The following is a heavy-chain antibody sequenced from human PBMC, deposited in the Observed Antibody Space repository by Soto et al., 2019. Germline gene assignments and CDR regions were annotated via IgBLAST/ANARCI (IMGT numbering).Heavy chain of an antibody. V-gene: IGHV1-69*02. J-gene: IGHJ6*03. CDR3: ARTQRDYYYYMDV. CDR2: IIPILGIA. Sequence: ASVKVSCKASGGTFSSYTISWVRQAPGQGLEWMGRIIPILGIANYAQKFQGRVTITADKSTSTAYMELSSLRSEDTAVYYCARTQRDYYYYMDVWGKGTTVTVSS. CDR1: GGTFSSYT.